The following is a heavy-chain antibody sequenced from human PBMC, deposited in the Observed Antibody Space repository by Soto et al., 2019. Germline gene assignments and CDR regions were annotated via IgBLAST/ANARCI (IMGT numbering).Heavy chain of an antibody. Sequence: QVQLVQSGAEVKKPGASVKVSCKASGYTFTSYGISWVRQAPGQGLEWMGWISAYNGNTNYAQKLQGRVTMTTDTSTRTAYMERRSLRSDETAVYYCARDGGGYCSGGSCYGWGQGTLVTVSS. V-gene: IGHV1-18*01. D-gene: IGHD2-15*01. CDR3: ARDGGGYCSGGSCYG. CDR2: ISAYNGNT. CDR1: GYTFTSYG. J-gene: IGHJ4*02.